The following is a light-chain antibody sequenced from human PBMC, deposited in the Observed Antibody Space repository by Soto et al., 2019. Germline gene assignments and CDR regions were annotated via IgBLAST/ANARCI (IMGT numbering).Light chain of an antibody. J-gene: IGKJ1*01. V-gene: IGKV3-20*01. CDR2: GAS. CDR1: QSVSSNN. CDR3: QQSGSSPRT. Sequence: EIGWTQSPCTLSLSPGERASLYGRASQSVSSNNLAWYQQKPGQAPRLLIYGASSRSTGIPDRVSGSGSGTDFNLTMSIFEPEDFEVYYCQQSGSSPRTFGQGNNGEIQ.